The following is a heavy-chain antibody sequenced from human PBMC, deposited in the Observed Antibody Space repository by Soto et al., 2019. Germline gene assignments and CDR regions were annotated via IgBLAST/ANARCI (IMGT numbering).Heavy chain of an antibody. CDR2: IYSGGST. CDR3: ARVLLFGLLPLGIDP. Sequence: GGSLRLSCAASGFTVSSNYMSWVRQAPGKGLEWVSVIYSGGSTYYADSVKGRFTISRHNSKNTLYLQMNSLRAEDTAVYYCARVLLFGLLPLGIDPWGQGTLVTVSS. D-gene: IGHD3-10*01. J-gene: IGHJ5*02. CDR1: GFTVSSNY. V-gene: IGHV3-53*04.